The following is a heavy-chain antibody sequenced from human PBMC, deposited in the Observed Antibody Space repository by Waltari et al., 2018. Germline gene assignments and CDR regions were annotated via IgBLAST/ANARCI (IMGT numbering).Heavy chain of an antibody. V-gene: IGHV4-34*01. Sequence: QVQLQQWGAGLLKPSETLSLTCAVYGGSFSGYYWSWIRQPRGKGLEWIWEINHSGSTNYNPSLKSRVTISVDTSKIQFSLKLSAVTAADTAVYYCARAGHYDVWSGYYKAPYYYYGMDFWGQGTTVTVSS. CDR3: ARAGHYDVWSGYYKAPYYYYGMDF. CDR1: GGSFSGYY. D-gene: IGHD3-3*01. J-gene: IGHJ6*02. CDR2: INHSGST.